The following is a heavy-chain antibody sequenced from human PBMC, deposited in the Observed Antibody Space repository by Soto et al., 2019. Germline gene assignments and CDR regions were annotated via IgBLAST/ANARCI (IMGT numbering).Heavy chain of an antibody. V-gene: IGHV3-30*18. CDR2: ISYDGSNK. CDR1: GFTFSSYG. D-gene: IGHD5-12*01. J-gene: IGHJ4*02. CDR3: AKTDSGWREDY. Sequence: GGSLRLSCAASGFTFSSYGMHWVRQAPGKGLEWVAVISYDGSNKYYADSVKGRFTISRDNSKNTLYLQMNSLRAEDTAVYYCAKTDSGWREDYWGQGTLVTVSS.